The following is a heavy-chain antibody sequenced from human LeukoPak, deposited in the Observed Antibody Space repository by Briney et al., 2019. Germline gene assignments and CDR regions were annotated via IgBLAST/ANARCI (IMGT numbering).Heavy chain of an antibody. J-gene: IGHJ4*02. CDR3: ARSRGYSSSWYDY. Sequence: GGSLRLSCAASGFTFSSYWMSWVRQAPGRGLEWVANIKQDGSEKYYVDSVKGRFTISRDNAKNSLYLQMNSLRAEDTAVYYCARSRGYSSSWYDYWGQGTLVTVSS. CDR1: GFTFSSYW. V-gene: IGHV3-7*01. D-gene: IGHD6-13*01. CDR2: IKQDGSEK.